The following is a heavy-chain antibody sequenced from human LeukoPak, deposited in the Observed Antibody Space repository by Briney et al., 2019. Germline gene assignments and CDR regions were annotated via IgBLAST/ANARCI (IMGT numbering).Heavy chain of an antibody. CDR3: ARERTDSSGYYLSLDY. D-gene: IGHD3-22*01. Sequence: PGGSLRLSCAASGFTFSSYAMHWVRQAPGKGLEYVSAISSNGGSTYYANSVKGRFTISRDNSKNTLYLQMGSLRAEDMAVYYCARERTDSSGYYLSLDYWGQGTLVTVSS. CDR2: ISSNGGST. CDR1: GFTFSSYA. J-gene: IGHJ4*02. V-gene: IGHV3-64*01.